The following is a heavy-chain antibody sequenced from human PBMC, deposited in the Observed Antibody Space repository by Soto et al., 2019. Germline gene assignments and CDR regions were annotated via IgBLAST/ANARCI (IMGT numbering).Heavy chain of an antibody. Sequence: PSETLSLTCTVSGGSISNYYWSWIRQPPGKRLEWIGLIYSSGNTNYNPSLKSRVTISVDTSKNQFSLKLTSVTAADTAVYYCARHNDGSGKFDPWGQGTPVTVSS. V-gene: IGHV4-59*08. CDR3: ARHNDGSGKFDP. D-gene: IGHD3-10*01. J-gene: IGHJ5*02. CDR2: IYSSGNT. CDR1: GGSISNYY.